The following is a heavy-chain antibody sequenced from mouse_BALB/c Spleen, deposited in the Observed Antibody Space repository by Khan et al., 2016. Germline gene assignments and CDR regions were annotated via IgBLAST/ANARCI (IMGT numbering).Heavy chain of an antibody. V-gene: IGHV1-7*01. J-gene: IGHJ3*01. CDR3: ARWAYYGNYLFAY. Sequence: VKLLESGAELAKPGASVKMSCKASGYTFTSYWMHWVKQRPGQGLEWIGYINPSTGYTEYNQKFKDKATLTADKSSSTAYMQLSSLTSEDSAVYYCARWAYYGNYLFAYWGQGTLVTVSA. CDR2: INPSTGYT. CDR1: GYTFTSYW. D-gene: IGHD2-10*01.